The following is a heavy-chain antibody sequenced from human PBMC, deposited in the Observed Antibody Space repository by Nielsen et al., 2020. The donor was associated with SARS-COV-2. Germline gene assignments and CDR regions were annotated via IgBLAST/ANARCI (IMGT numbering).Heavy chain of an antibody. V-gene: IGHV3-53*01. CDR1: GFAVSSNY. D-gene: IGHD1-26*01. J-gene: IGHJ2*01. Sequence: GESLKISCAASGFAVSSNYMSWVRQSPVKGLEWVSVIYSGGATHYADSVKGRFTISRDDSKNTVYLQMTSLRPEDTAVYYCARHWQEGATFYWFFDLWGRGTLVSVSS. CDR3: ARHWQEGATFYWFFDL. CDR2: IYSGGAT.